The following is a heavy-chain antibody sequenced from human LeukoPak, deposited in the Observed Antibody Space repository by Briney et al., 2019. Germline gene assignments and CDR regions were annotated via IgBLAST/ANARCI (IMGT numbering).Heavy chain of an antibody. V-gene: IGHV4-59*02. Sequence: ASETLSLTCTVSGASVTNYYWSWIRQSPGKGLEWISYIHHSGNSDYNPSLRSRVTTSLDTSKNQFSLNLISVTAADTAVYYCTRGHWGLQSWSQGTLVTVSS. D-gene: IGHD7-27*01. J-gene: IGHJ5*02. CDR2: IHHSGNS. CDR3: TRGHWGLQS. CDR1: GASVTNYY.